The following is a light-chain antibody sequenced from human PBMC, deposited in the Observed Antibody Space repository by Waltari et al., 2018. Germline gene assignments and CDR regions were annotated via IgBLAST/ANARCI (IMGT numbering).Light chain of an antibody. Sequence: QSALSQPASVSGSPGQSITISCSGSRSDIGGYDYVSWYQQHPGKAPKLLIYDVNKRPSGVSDRFSGSKLGSTASLTISGLQAEDEADYYCDSYASENILLFGGGTKVTVL. J-gene: IGLJ2*01. CDR2: DVN. CDR1: RSDIGGYDY. CDR3: DSYASENILL. V-gene: IGLV2-14*01.